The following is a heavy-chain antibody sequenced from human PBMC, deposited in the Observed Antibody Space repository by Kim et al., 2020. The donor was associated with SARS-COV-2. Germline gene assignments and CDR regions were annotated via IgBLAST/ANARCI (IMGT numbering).Heavy chain of an antibody. CDR2: ISGNGETK. Sequence: PGGSLRLSCAASGFTLDHSAMHWVRQAPGKGLEWVSLISGNGETKYYADSVEGRFTISIDNSKNSLYLQMNSLRTEDTALYYCVRASGWLPRSWGQGTLVTVST. V-gene: IGHV3-43*02. J-gene: IGHJ5*02. CDR1: GFTLDHSA. D-gene: IGHD6-19*01. CDR3: VRASGWLPRS.